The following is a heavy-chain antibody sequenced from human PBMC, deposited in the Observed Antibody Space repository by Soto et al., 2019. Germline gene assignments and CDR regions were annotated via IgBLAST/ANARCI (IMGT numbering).Heavy chain of an antibody. CDR2: ISSSSSTI. V-gene: IGHV3-48*01. CDR3: ARDRPVTIYYYYGMDV. D-gene: IGHD4-17*01. J-gene: IGHJ6*02. Sequence: EVQLVESGGGLVQPGGSLRLSCAASGFTFSSYSMNWVRQAPGKGLEWGSYISSSSSTIYYADSVKGRFTISRDNAKNSLYLQMNSLRAEDTAVYYCARDRPVTIYYYYGMDVWGQGTTVTVSS. CDR1: GFTFSSYS.